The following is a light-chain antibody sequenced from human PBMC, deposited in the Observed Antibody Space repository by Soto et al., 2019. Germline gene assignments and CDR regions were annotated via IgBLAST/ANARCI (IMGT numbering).Light chain of an antibody. CDR3: QSYDSSLSGSV. V-gene: IGLV1-40*01. CDR2: DNT. Sequence: QSVLTQPPSVSGAPGQRVTISCTGSSSNIGAGYAVHWYQQFPGIAPKRLIYDNTNRPSGVPDRFSGSKSGTSASLAITGLQAEDEADYYCQSYDSSLSGSVFGGGTKLTVL. CDR1: SSNIGAGYA. J-gene: IGLJ2*01.